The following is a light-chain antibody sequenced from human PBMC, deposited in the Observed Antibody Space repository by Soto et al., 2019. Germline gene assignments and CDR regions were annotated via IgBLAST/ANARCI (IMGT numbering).Light chain of an antibody. Sequence: QSALTQPPSASGSPGQSVTISCTGTKHDIGVYDFVSWYQHHPGKAPRLIIYEVVQRPSGVPDRFSGSKSGNTASLTVSGLQAADEADYFCKSYAGSNTYVFGSGTNLTVL. CDR2: EVV. J-gene: IGLJ1*01. CDR1: KHDIGVYDF. V-gene: IGLV2-8*01. CDR3: KSYAGSNTYV.